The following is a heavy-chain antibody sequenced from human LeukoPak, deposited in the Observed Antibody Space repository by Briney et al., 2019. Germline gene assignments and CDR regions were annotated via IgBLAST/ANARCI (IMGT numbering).Heavy chain of an antibody. CDR3: ARGGAMIVVVSMMVGAFDI. CDR1: GYTFTSYG. CDR2: ISAYNGNT. D-gene: IGHD3-22*01. V-gene: IGHV1-18*01. Sequence: ASVKVSCKASGYTFTSYGISWVRQAPGQGLEWMGWISAYNGNTNYAQKLQGRVTMTTDTSTSTAYMELSSLRSEDTAVYYCARGGAMIVVVSMMVGAFDIWGQGTMVTVSS. J-gene: IGHJ3*02.